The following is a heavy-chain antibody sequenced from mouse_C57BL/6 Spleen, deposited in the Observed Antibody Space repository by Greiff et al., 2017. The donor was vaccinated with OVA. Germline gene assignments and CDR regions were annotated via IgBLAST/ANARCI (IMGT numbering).Heavy chain of an antibody. CDR2: IDPSDSYT. J-gene: IGHJ4*01. D-gene: IGHD1-1*01. CDR3: ARGITTVVALYYYAMDY. CDR1: GYTFTSYW. Sequence: QVQLQQSGAELVRPGTSVKLSCKASGYTFTSYWMHWVKQRPGQGLEWIGVIDPSDSYTNYNQKFKGKATLTVDTSSSTAYMQLSSLTSEDSAVYYCARGITTVVALYYYAMDYWGQGTSVTVSS. V-gene: IGHV1-59*01.